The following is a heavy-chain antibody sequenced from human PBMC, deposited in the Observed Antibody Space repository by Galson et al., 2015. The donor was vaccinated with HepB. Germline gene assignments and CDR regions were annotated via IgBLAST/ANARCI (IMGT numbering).Heavy chain of an antibody. CDR1: GFTFSSYA. J-gene: IGHJ5*02. CDR3: ARAGYCSSTSCYAGNWFDP. CDR2: ISYDGSNK. V-gene: IGHV3-30-3*01. D-gene: IGHD2-2*01. Sequence: SLRLSCAASGFTFSSYAMHWVRQAPGKGLEWVAVISYDGSNKYYADSVKGRFTISRDNSKNTLYLQMNSLRAEDTAVYYCARAGYCSSTSCYAGNWFDPWAREPWSPSPQ.